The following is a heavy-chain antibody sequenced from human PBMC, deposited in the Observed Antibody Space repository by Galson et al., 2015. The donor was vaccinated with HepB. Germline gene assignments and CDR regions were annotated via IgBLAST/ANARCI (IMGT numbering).Heavy chain of an antibody. V-gene: IGHV3-66*02. CDR2: IYTGGST. D-gene: IGHD1-20*01. CDR3: ARIPYNWNLNYYYGMDV. J-gene: IGHJ6*02. Sequence: SLRLSCAASGFTVSSDYMNWVRQAPGKGQEWVSVIYTGGSTYYADSVKGRFTISRDNSKNTVYLQMNSLRPEDTAVYYCARIPYNWNLNYYYGMDVWGQGTTVTVSS. CDR1: GFTVSSDY.